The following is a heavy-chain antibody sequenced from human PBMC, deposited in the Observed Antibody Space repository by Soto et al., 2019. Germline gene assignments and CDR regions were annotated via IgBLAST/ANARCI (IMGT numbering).Heavy chain of an antibody. CDR3: ARCVSGXXGWYEYFDY. J-gene: IGHJ4*02. CDR1: EGTFSNYA. Sequence: QVQLVQSGAEVKKPGSSVKVSCKASEGTFSNYAFSWVRQAPGQGLEWMGGIIPVFGTANYEKKFQGRVTITADESTRTAYMVLSXLXXXXTAVYYCARCVSGXXGWYEYFDYWXQGXLVTVSS. CDR2: IIPVFGTA. V-gene: IGHV1-69*01. D-gene: IGHD6-19*01.